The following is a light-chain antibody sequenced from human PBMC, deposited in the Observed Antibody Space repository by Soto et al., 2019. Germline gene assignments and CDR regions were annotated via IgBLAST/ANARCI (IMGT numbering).Light chain of an antibody. Sequence: EIVLTHSPGTLSLSPWERAALSGSASQSVSNNYLAWYQQKPRQAPRLLIYAASSRATGSPDRFSGSGSGTDFTLTISSLQPEDFATYYCQQSYSTSITFGQGTRLEIK. CDR1: QSVSNNY. CDR3: QQSYSTSIT. V-gene: IGKV3-20*01. CDR2: AAS. J-gene: IGKJ5*01.